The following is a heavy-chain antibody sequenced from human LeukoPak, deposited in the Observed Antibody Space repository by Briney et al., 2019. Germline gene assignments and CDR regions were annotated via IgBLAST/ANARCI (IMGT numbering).Heavy chain of an antibody. D-gene: IGHD3-3*01. Sequence: EASVKVSCKASGYTFTSYGISWVRQAPGQGLEWMGWISAYNGNTNYAQKLQGRVTMTTDTSTSTAYMELRSLRSDDTAVYYCARAMGFWSGYYYYMDVWGKGTTVTVSS. V-gene: IGHV1-18*01. CDR2: ISAYNGNT. CDR3: ARAMGFWSGYYYYMDV. CDR1: GYTFTSYG. J-gene: IGHJ6*03.